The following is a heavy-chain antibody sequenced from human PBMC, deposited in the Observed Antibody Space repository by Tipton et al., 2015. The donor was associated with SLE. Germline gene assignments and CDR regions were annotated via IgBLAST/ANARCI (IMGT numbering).Heavy chain of an antibody. CDR1: GFAVSGNY. J-gene: IGHJ4*02. CDR2: IYNSGTT. Sequence: SLRLSCAASGFAVSGNYMSWVRQAPGKGLEWVSVIYNSGTTFYADSVRGRFTISRDDSKNTLYLQLTSLSLEDAAVYYCARSGAGYYSSGYFDYWGPGTLVTVSS. V-gene: IGHV3-66*01. D-gene: IGHD3-3*01. CDR3: ARSGAGYYSSGYFDY.